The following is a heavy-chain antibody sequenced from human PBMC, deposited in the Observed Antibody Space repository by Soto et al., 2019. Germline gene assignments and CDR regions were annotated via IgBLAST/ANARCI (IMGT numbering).Heavy chain of an antibody. CDR1: GGTFSSYA. Sequence: QVQLVQSGAEVKKPGSSVKVSCKASGGTFSSYAISWVRQAPGQGLEWMGGIIPIFGTANYAKKFQGRVTITADESTSTAYMELSSLRSEDTAVYYCARSSMIVVPSVGHWFDPWGQGTLVTASS. CDR2: IIPIFGTA. V-gene: IGHV1-69*12. CDR3: ARSSMIVVPSVGHWFDP. J-gene: IGHJ5*02. D-gene: IGHD3-22*01.